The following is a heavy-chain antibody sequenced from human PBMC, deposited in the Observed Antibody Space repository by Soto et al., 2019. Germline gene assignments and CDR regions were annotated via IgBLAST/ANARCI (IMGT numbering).Heavy chain of an antibody. Sequence: PSETLSLTCTVSGGSISSGGYYWSWIRQHPGKGLEWIGYIYYSGSTYYNPSLKGRVTISVDTSKNQFSLKLSSVTAADTAVYYCARGNDILTGLDYWGQGTLVTVSS. J-gene: IGHJ4*02. V-gene: IGHV4-31*03. CDR3: ARGNDILTGLDY. CDR1: GGSISSGGYY. CDR2: IYYSGST. D-gene: IGHD3-9*01.